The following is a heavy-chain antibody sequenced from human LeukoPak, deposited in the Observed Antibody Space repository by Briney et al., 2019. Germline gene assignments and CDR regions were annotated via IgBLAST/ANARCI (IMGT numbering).Heavy chain of an antibody. J-gene: IGHJ4*02. D-gene: IGHD5-18*01. CDR2: IYHSGST. CDR1: GGSISSSSYY. Sequence: SETLSLTCTVSGGSISSSSYYWGWIRQPPGKGPEWIGSIYHSGSTYYNPSLKSRVTISVDTSKNQFSLKLSSVTAADTAVYYCARDNDSGYSYALDYWGQGTLVTVSS. V-gene: IGHV4-39*07. CDR3: ARDNDSGYSYALDY.